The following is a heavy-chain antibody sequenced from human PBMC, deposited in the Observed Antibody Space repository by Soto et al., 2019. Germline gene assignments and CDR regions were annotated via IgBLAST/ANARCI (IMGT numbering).Heavy chain of an antibody. CDR2: IKQDGSEK. Sequence: GGSLRLSCAASGFTFSSYWMSWVRQAPGKGLEWVANIKQDGSEKYYVDSVKGRFTISRDNAKNSLYLQMNSLRAEDTAVYYCASLVLRYFDWLLEDAFDIWGQGTMVTVSS. J-gene: IGHJ3*02. CDR3: ASLVLRYFDWLLEDAFDI. D-gene: IGHD3-9*01. V-gene: IGHV3-7*01. CDR1: GFTFSSYW.